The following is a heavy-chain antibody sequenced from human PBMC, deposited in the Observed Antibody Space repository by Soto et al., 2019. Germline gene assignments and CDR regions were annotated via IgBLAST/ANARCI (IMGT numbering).Heavy chain of an antibody. Sequence: SETLSLTCAVYGGSFSGYYWSWIRQPPGKGLEWIGEINHSGSTNYNPSLKSRVTISVDTSKTQFSLKLSSVTAADTAVYYCARVGTRLGNRYGYPTNTSTDSWGQGPLTTGSS. CDR3: ARVGTRLGNRYGYPTNTSTDS. V-gene: IGHV4-34*01. D-gene: IGHD5-18*01. CDR2: INHSGST. CDR1: GGSFSGYY. J-gene: IGHJ5*01.